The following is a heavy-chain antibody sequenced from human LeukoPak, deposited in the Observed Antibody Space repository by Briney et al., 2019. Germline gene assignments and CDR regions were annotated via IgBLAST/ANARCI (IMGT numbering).Heavy chain of an antibody. D-gene: IGHD1-26*01. V-gene: IGHV1-69*05. Sequence: GASVKVSCKASGGTFSSYAISWVRQAPGQGVEWMGGIIPIFGTANYAQKFQGRVTITTDESTSTAYMELSSLRSEDTAVYYCARGKWELLRVLFDYWGQGTLVTVSS. CDR1: GGTFSSYA. CDR2: IIPIFGTA. CDR3: ARGKWELLRVLFDY. J-gene: IGHJ4*02.